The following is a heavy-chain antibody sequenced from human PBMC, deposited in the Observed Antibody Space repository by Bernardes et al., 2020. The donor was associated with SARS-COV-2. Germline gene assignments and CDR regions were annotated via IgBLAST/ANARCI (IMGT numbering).Heavy chain of an antibody. CDR3: ATASPLRYYIAWFDP. CDR2: FDPEDGET. CDR1: GYTLTELS. D-gene: IGHD3-9*01. J-gene: IGHJ5*02. V-gene: IGHV1-24*01. Sequence: ASMKVSCKVSGYTLTELSMHWVRQAPGKGLEWMGGFDPEDGETIYAQKFQGRVTMTEDTSTDTAYMELSSLRSEDTAVYYCATASPLRYYIAWFDPWGQGTLVTVSS.